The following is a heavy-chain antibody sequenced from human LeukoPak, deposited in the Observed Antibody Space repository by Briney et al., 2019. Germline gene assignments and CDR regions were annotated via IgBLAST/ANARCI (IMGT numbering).Heavy chain of an antibody. CDR2: IREDGSET. CDR1: GFTFNTYW. J-gene: IGHJ4*02. V-gene: IGHV3-7*01. CDR3: ARFIIAFDY. Sequence: GVSLRLSCAASGFTFNTYWMIWLRQAPGKGLEGVANIREDGSETFYLDSVKGRFTISRDNARKSLYLQMHSLRAEDTAVYYCARFIIAFDYWGQGTLATVSS. D-gene: IGHD3-10*01.